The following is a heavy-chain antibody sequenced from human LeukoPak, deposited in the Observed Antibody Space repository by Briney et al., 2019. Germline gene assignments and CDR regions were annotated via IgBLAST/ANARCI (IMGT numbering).Heavy chain of an antibody. J-gene: IGHJ5*02. CDR1: SGSISTSNYY. V-gene: IGHV4-39*07. Sequence: SETLSLTCTVSSGSISTSNYYWGWVRQPPGKALEWIGNIFYSGSTYYSPSLKSRVTISLDTSKNQFSLKLSSVTAADTAVYYCARDLTYYDFWSGYYLLVWFDPWGQGTLVTVSS. CDR2: IFYSGST. D-gene: IGHD3-3*01. CDR3: ARDLTYYDFWSGYYLLVWFDP.